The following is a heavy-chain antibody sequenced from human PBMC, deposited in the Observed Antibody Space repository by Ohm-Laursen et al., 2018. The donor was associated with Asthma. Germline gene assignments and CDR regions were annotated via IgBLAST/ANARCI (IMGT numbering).Heavy chain of an antibody. V-gene: IGHV3-30-3*01. CDR2: GGSYYDGGLK. Sequence: SLRLSCAASGFTFRSYAMHWVRQAPGKGLEWVSVGGSYYDGGLKYYADSVNGRFTVSRDDSKNTLYLQMNSLRPDDTAVYYCARDVMEWYLPAFDFWGQGTLVTVSS. CDR3: ARDVMEWYLPAFDF. D-gene: IGHD3-3*01. CDR1: GFTFRSYA. J-gene: IGHJ4*02.